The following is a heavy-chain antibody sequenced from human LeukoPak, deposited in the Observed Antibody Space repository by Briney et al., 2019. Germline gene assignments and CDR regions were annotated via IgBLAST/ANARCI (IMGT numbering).Heavy chain of an antibody. J-gene: IGHJ4*02. CDR1: GYTLTELS. V-gene: IGHV1-24*01. Sequence: ASVKVSCKVSGYTLTELSMHWVRQAPGKGLEWMGGFDPEDGETIYAQKFQGRVTMTRNTSISTAYMELSSLRSEDTAVYYCATESQAYYYGSGSYYYWGQGTLVTVSS. CDR3: ATESQAYYYGSGSYYY. D-gene: IGHD3-10*01. CDR2: FDPEDGET.